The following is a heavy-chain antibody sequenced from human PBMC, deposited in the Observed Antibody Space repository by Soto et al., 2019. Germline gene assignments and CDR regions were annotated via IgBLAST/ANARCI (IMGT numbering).Heavy chain of an antibody. J-gene: IGHJ6*02. CDR1: GFTFSSYS. Sequence: AGSLRLSCAASGFTFSSYSMNSVRQAPGKGLEWVSSISSSSSYIYYADSVKGRFTISRDNAKNSLYLQMNSLSDEDTAVYYCARGASWVSAVLGYYGIDVWCRG. CDR2: ISSSSSYI. D-gene: IGHD7-27*01. V-gene: IGHV3-21*01. CDR3: ARGASWVSAVLGYYGIDV.